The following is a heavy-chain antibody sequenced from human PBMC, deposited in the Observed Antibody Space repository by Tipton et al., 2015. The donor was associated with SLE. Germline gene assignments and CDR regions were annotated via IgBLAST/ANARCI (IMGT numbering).Heavy chain of an antibody. CDR1: GDSIGKTVYY. V-gene: IGHV4-39*01. CDR2: IYDNGSP. Sequence: TLSLTCTVSGDSIGKTVYYWAWIRQSPGGGLEWIGSIYDNGSPYYSPSLKSRVTILADRSKNQFSLKLNSVTAADTAVYFCARLVGGYARWGQGTLVTVSS. CDR3: ARLVGGYAR. D-gene: IGHD5-12*01. J-gene: IGHJ4*02.